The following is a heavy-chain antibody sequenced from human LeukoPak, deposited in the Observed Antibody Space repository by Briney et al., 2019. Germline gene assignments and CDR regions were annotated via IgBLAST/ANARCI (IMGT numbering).Heavy chain of an antibody. J-gene: IGHJ4*02. CDR1: GFTFSSYW. CDR2: IKQDGSEK. V-gene: IGHV3-7*01. D-gene: IGHD3-10*01. Sequence: GGSLRLSCAASGFTFSSYWMSWVRQAPGKGLEWVANIKQDGSEKYYVDSVKGRFTISRGNAKNSLDLQMNSLRAEDTAVYYCARVGARVTMVRGALDYWGQGTLVTVSS. CDR3: ARVGARVTMVRGALDY.